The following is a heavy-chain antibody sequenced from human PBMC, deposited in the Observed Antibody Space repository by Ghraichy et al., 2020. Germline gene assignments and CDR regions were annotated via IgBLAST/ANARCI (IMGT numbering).Heavy chain of an antibody. V-gene: IGHV3-7*03. J-gene: IGHJ4*02. CDR2: IKQDGSEK. Sequence: GESLNISCAASGFSFSSLWMNWVRQAPGKGLEWVANIKQDGSEKYYVDSVKGRFTISRDNAKSSLYLQMNSLRAEDTAFYYCASPGTSHGYWGQGTLVTVSS. CDR3: ASPGTSHGY. D-gene: IGHD1-1*01. CDR1: GFSFSSLW.